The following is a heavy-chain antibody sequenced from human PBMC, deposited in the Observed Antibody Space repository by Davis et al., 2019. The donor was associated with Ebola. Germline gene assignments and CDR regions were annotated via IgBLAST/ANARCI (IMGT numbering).Heavy chain of an antibody. V-gene: IGHV1-3*04. CDR3: ATGYGFASYFDY. J-gene: IGHJ4*02. D-gene: IGHD5-18*01. CDR2: INTGTGNT. Sequence: ASVNVSCKASGNTFNTYAMHWVRQAPGQRFEWLGWINTGTGNTKYSQKFQGRVTITWDTPATTAHMELNSLSSEDTAVYYCATGYGFASYFDYWGQGTLVTVSA. CDR1: GNTFNTYA.